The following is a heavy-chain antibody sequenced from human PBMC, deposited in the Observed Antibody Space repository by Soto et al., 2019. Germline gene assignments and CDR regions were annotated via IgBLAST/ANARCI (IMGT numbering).Heavy chain of an antibody. J-gene: IGHJ5*02. V-gene: IGHV4-59*01. Sequence: QVQLQESGPGLVRPSETLSLTCTVSGDSITSNYWSWIRQSPGQGLEWIGCFHYSLNTNYNPSLKSRVIISVDTSKNQFFLKLTSVTAADTAMYYCAKTKEGGFDPWGQGILVTVSS. CDR3: AKTKEGGFDP. CDR1: GDSITSNY. CDR2: FHYSLNT. D-gene: IGHD3-16*01.